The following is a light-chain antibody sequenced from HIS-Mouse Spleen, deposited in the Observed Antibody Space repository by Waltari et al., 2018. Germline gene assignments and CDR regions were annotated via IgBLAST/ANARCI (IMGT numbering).Light chain of an antibody. CDR2: EDS. J-gene: IGLJ2*01. CDR3: YSTDSSCNHRV. Sequence: SYELTQPPSVSVSPGQTAMITCSGDALPKKYAYWYQQKSGQAPVLVIFEDSKRPSGITERVSGSSAGTMATLTISGDQVEDEADYYCYSTDSSCNHRVFGGGTKLTVL. V-gene: IGLV3-10*01. CDR1: ALPKKY.